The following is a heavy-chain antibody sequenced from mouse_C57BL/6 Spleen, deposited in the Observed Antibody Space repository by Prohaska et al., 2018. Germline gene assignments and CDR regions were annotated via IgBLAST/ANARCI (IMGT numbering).Heavy chain of an antibody. J-gene: IGHJ2*01. CDR1: GFTFSNYW. CDR3: TAPAGSSDY. CDR2: IRLKSYNYAT. D-gene: IGHD1-3*01. Sequence: EVKLEESGGGLVQPGGSMKLSCVASGFTFSNYWMNWVRQSPEKGLEWFAQIRLKSYNYATHYAESVKGRFTISRDDSKSSVYLQMNNLSAEDTGIYYCTAPAGSSDYWGQGTTLTVSS. V-gene: IGHV6-3*01.